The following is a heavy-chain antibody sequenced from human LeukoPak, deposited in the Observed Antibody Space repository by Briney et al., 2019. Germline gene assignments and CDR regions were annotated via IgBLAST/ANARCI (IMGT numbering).Heavy chain of an antibody. D-gene: IGHD3-10*01. CDR1: GGSISSYY. Sequence: SEILSLTCTVSGGSISSYYWSWIRQPPGKGLEWIGSIYYSGSTNYNPSLKSRVTISVDTSKNQFSLKLSSVTAADTAVYYCARHSEHYYGSGSYYNWFDPWGQGTLVTVSS. V-gene: IGHV4-59*08. CDR3: ARHSEHYYGSGSYYNWFDP. CDR2: IYYSGST. J-gene: IGHJ5*02.